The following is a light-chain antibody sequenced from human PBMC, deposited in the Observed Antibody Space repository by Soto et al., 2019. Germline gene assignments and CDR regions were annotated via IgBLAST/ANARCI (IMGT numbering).Light chain of an antibody. CDR3: QQYDSSPRT. Sequence: EFVLTQSPGTLSLSPGERATLSCRASQSISSSYLAWYQQRPGQAPRLLIYDVSTRATGVPTRFSGSGSGTEFTLTISSLQSEDFAVYYCQQYDSSPRTFGQGTKVDIK. J-gene: IGKJ1*01. V-gene: IGKV3-20*01. CDR2: DVS. CDR1: QSISSSY.